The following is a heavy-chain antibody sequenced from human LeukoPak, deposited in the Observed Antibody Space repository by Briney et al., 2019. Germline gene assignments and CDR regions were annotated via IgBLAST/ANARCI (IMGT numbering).Heavy chain of an antibody. CDR1: GGSISSGSYY. Sequence: SETLSLTCTVSGGSISSGSYYWSWIRQPAGKGLEWIGRIYTSGSTNYNPSLESRVTISVDTSKNQFSLKLSSVTAADTAVYYCARDASGYSGYDVYYFDYWGQGTLVTVSS. CDR3: ARDASGYSGYDVYYFDY. J-gene: IGHJ4*02. V-gene: IGHV4-61*02. CDR2: IYTSGST. D-gene: IGHD5-12*01.